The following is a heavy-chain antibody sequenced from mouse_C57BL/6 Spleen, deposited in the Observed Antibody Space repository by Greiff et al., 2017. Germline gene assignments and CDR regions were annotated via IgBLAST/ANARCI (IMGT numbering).Heavy chain of an antibody. Sequence: EVQLQEPGPGLVKPSQSLSLTCSVTGYSITSGYYWNWIRQFPGNKLEWMGYISYDGSNNYNPSLKNRISLTRDTAKNQFFRTWNAVTTEDTATNYGAREGGLRAMDYWGQGTSVTVSS. CDR2: ISYDGSN. V-gene: IGHV3-6*01. CDR3: AREGGLRAMDY. J-gene: IGHJ4*01. D-gene: IGHD1-1*01. CDR1: GYSITSGYY.